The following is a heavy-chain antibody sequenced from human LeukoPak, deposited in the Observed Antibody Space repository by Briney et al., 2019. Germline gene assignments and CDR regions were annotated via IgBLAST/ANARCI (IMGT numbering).Heavy chain of an antibody. CDR3: VRDLAGPPQEAFDI. V-gene: IGHV3-7*01. J-gene: IGHJ3*02. Sequence: GGSLGLSCAASGFSFSSYWMSWVRQAPGKGLEWVANIKQDGSEKYYVDSVKGRFTISRDNAQNSLYLQMNSLRAEDTAVYYCVRDLAGPPQEAFDIWGQGTVVTVSS. CDR2: IKQDGSEK. CDR1: GFSFSSYW.